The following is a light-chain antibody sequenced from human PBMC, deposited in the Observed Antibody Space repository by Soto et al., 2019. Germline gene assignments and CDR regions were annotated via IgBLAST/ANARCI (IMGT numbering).Light chain of an antibody. CDR3: QQYGSSTIT. Sequence: EIVLTQSPGTLSLSPGERASLSCRASQTVHNAYLAWYQQKSGQAPRLLIFGASRSATGIADRFSGSGSGTDFTLTTSRLEPEDFAVYYCQQYGSSTITFGQGTRLDFK. V-gene: IGKV3-20*01. CDR2: GAS. CDR1: QTVHNAY. J-gene: IGKJ5*01.